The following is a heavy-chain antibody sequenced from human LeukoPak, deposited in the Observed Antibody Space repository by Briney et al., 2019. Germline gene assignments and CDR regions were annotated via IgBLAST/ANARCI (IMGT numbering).Heavy chain of an antibody. Sequence: PSETLSLTCTVSGGSISSYYWSWIRQPPGKGLEWIGYIYYSGSTNYNPSLKSRVTISVDTSKNQFSLKLSSVTAADTAVYYCARDRSSPFDYWGQGTLVTVSS. J-gene: IGHJ4*02. CDR3: ARDRSSPFDY. V-gene: IGHV4-59*12. CDR1: GGSISSYY. D-gene: IGHD6-6*01. CDR2: IYYSGST.